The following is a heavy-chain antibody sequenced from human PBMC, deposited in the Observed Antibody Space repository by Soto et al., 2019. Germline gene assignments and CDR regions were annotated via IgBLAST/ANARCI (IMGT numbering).Heavy chain of an antibody. J-gene: IGHJ4*02. CDR1: GGTFSSYA. CDR2: IIPIFGTA. D-gene: IGHD4-17*01. Sequence: SVKVSCKASGGTFSSYAISWVRQAPGQGLEWMGGIIPIFGTANYAQKFQGRVTITADESTSTAYMELSSLRSEDTAVYYCARASTVTTGVFSYFDYWGQGTLVTVSS. V-gene: IGHV1-69*13. CDR3: ARASTVTTGVFSYFDY.